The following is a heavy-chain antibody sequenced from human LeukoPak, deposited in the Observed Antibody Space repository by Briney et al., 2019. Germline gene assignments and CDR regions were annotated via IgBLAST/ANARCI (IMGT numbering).Heavy chain of an antibody. V-gene: IGHV3-23*01. J-gene: IGHJ4*02. CDR2: ISGSGGST. CDR1: GFTFSSYA. CDR3: AKSQANGDLRNFDWLLTPSPYYFDY. Sequence: PGGSLRLSCAASGFTFSSYAMSWVRQAPGKGLEWVSAISGSGGSTYYADSVKGRFTISRDNSKNTLYLQMNSLRAEDTAVYYCAKSQANGDLRNFDWLLTPSPYYFDYWGQGTLVTVSS. D-gene: IGHD3-9*01.